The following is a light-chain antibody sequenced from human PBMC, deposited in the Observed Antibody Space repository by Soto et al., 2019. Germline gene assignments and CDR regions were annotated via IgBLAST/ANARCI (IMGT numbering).Light chain of an antibody. CDR3: QPRSDWPIT. CDR1: QDIRSL. CDR2: DAS. V-gene: IGKV3-11*01. J-gene: IGKJ5*01. Sequence: EIVLTQSPANLSLSPGERVILSCRASQDIRSLLAWYQQKPGQPPRLLIHDASDRVAGIPDRFSGRGSEPDFTLTISSLEPEDCAIYYCQPRSDWPITFGQGTRLEIK.